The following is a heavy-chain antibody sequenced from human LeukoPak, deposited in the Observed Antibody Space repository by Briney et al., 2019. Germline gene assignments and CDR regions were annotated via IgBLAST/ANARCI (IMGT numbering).Heavy chain of an antibody. V-gene: IGHV7-4-1*02. Sequence: GASVKVSCKTSGYTFTNYAMNWVRQAPGQGLEWMGWINTNTGNPTYAQGFTGRFVFSLDTSVGTAYLQISSLKAEDTAVYYCARDCGDYSNYYYGMDVWGQGTTVTVSS. D-gene: IGHD4-11*01. CDR3: ARDCGDYSNYYYGMDV. CDR1: GYTFTNYA. CDR2: INTNTGNP. J-gene: IGHJ6*02.